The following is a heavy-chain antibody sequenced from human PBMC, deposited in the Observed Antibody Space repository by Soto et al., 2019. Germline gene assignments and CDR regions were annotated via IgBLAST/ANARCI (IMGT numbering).Heavy chain of an antibody. V-gene: IGHV1-18*01. D-gene: IGHD3-10*01. CDR3: ARERSGGESFYGMDV. CDR2: ITTFNGDT. CDR1: GYSLTSNG. J-gene: IGHJ6*02. Sequence: QVQLVQSGTEVKKPGAAVRVSCKASGYSLTSNGISWVRQAPGQGLEWMGWITTFNGDTKYAQKFRGRVTMTTDTSTTTAYMDLRSLSTDDTAVYDCARERSGGESFYGMDVWGQGTTVSVSS.